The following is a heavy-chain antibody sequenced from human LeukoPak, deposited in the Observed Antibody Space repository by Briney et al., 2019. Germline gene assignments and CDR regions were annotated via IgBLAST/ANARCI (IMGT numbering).Heavy chain of an antibody. V-gene: IGHV4-34*01. CDR2: INHSGST. CDR1: GGSFSGYY. D-gene: IGHD3-10*01. CDR3: ARTLKWFGDYKGYFDY. Sequence: PSGTLSLTCAVYGGSFSGYYWSWIRQPPGKGLEWIGEINHSGSTNYNPSLKSRVTISVDTSKNQFSLKLSSVTAADTAVYYCARTLKWFGDYKGYFDYWGQGTLVTVSS. J-gene: IGHJ4*02.